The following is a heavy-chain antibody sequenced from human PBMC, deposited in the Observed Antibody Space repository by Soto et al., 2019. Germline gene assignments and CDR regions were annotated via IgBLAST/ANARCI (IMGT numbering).Heavy chain of an antibody. Sequence: ASVKVSCKASGYTFTSYGISWVRQAPGQGLEWMGWISAYNGNTNYAQKLQGRVTMTTDTSTSTAYMELRSLRSGDTAVYYCARGDYYDSSGYYLVVFDYWGQGTLVTVSS. J-gene: IGHJ4*02. CDR1: GYTFTSYG. V-gene: IGHV1-18*01. CDR3: ARGDYYDSSGYYLVVFDY. CDR2: ISAYNGNT. D-gene: IGHD3-22*01.